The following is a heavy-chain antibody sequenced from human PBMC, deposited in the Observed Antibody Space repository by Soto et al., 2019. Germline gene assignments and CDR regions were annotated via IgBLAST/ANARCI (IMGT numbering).Heavy chain of an antibody. Sequence: GGPVKVSCKASGYTFTSYDINWVRQATGQGLEWMGWMNPNSGNTGYAQKFQGRVTMTRNTSISTAYMELSSLRSEDTAVYYCARGEDIVVVPAEKNYYYYYGMDVWGQGTTVTVSS. CDR2: MNPNSGNT. V-gene: IGHV1-8*01. D-gene: IGHD2-2*01. J-gene: IGHJ6*02. CDR3: ARGEDIVVVPAEKNYYYYYGMDV. CDR1: GYTFTSYD.